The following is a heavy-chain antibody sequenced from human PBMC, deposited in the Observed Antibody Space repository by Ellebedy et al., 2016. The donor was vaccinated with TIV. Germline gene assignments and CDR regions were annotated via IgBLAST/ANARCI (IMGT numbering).Heavy chain of an antibody. CDR1: GFIFSNYG. CDR3: ARGANRWLQPRYYFDY. D-gene: IGHD5-24*01. Sequence: PGGSLRLSCAASGFIFSNYGMHWVRQAPGKGLEWVAVIYHDGSNQYYADSVRGRFTISRDNSKNTLYLQMNSLRAEDTAVYYCARGANRWLQPRYYFDYWGQGTLVTVSS. V-gene: IGHV3-30*03. J-gene: IGHJ4*02. CDR2: IYHDGSNQ.